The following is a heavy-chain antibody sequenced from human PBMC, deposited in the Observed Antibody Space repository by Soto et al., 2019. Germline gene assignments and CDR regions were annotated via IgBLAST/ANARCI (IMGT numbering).Heavy chain of an antibody. V-gene: IGHV2-5*02. CDR1: GFSLTTSGVG. CDR2: MYWDDDK. J-gene: IGHJ4*02. D-gene: IGHD3-3*01. Sequence: QITLNESGPTVVRPTETLTLTCRFSGFSLTTSGVGVGWIRQSQGKAQEWLALMYWDDDKRYSASLKSRLTIPKDTSKNQLVLTVSDLDPTDTATYYCAHRVLRTVFGLVTTAAIYFDFWGQGTPVAVSS. CDR3: AHRVLRTVFGLVTTAAIYFDF.